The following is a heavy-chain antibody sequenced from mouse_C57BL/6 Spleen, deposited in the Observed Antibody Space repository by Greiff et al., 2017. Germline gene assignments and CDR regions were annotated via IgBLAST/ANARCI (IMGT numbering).Heavy chain of an antibody. CDR3: TRGDLAY. D-gene: IGHD3-3*01. J-gene: IGHJ3*01. CDR2: IDPETGGT. CDR1: GYTFTDYE. V-gene: IGHV1-15*01. Sequence: QVQLQQSGAELVRPGASVTLSCKASGYTFTDYEMHWVKQTPVHGLEWIGAIDPETGGTAYNQKFKGKAILTADTSSSTAYMELRSLTSEDSAVYYCTRGDLAYWGQGTLVTVSA.